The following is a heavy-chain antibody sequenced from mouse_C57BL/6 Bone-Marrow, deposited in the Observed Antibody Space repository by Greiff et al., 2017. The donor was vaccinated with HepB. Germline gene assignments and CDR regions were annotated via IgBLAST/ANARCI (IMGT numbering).Heavy chain of an antibody. CDR1: GYTFTSYW. V-gene: IGHV1-55*01. J-gene: IGHJ3*01. CDR3: ARNPFYYSFAY. Sequence: QVQLQQPGAELVKPGASVKMSCKASGYTFTSYWITWVKQRPGQGLEWIGDSYPGSGSTNYNEKFKSKATLTVDTSSSTAYIQLSSLTSEDSAVYYCARNPFYYSFAYWGQGTLVTVSA. CDR2: SYPGSGST. D-gene: IGHD1-1*01.